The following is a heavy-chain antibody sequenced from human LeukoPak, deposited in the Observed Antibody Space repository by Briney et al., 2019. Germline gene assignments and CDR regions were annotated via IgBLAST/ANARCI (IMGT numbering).Heavy chain of an antibody. V-gene: IGHV4-39*01. CDR3: ARWSRYCSGGSCRYFDY. CDR1: GGSFSGYY. CDR2: IYYSGST. Sequence: SETLSLTCAVYGGSFSGYYWGWIRQPPGKGLEWIGSIYYSGSTYYNPSLKSRVTISVDTSKNQFSLKLSSVTAADTAVYYCARWSRYCSGGSCRYFDYWGQGTLVTVSS. J-gene: IGHJ4*02. D-gene: IGHD2-15*01.